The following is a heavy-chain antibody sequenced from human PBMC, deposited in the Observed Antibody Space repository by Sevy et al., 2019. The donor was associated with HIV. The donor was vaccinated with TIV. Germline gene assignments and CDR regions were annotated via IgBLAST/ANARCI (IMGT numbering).Heavy chain of an antibody. CDR3: AKGGGGHYDPDEIGYYFYYYNMDV. D-gene: IGHD3-22*01. V-gene: IGHV3-23*01. Sequence: GGSLRLSCAVSGFSFDSYGMTWVRQAPGKGLEWVSGISGSGTRTYYADSVKGRFSISRDNSKNRLYLQMNSLRREDTAIYYLAKGGGGHYDPDEIGYYFYYYNMDVWGKGTTVTVSS. CDR1: GFSFDSYG. J-gene: IGHJ6*03. CDR2: ISGSGTRT.